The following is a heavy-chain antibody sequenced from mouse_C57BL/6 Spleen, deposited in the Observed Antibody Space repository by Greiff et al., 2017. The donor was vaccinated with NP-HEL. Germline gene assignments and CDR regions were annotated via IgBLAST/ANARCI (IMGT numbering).Heavy chain of an antibody. V-gene: IGHV1-72*01. CDR3: GSYYGQFPYAMDY. CDR2: IDPNSGGT. CDR1: GYTFTSYW. Sequence: VQLQQPGAELVKPGASVKLSCKASGYTFTSYWMHWVKQRPGRGLEWIGRIDPNSGGTKYNEKFKSKATLTVDKPSSTAYMQLSSLTSEDSAVYYCGSYYGQFPYAMDYWGQGTSVTVSS. J-gene: IGHJ4*01. D-gene: IGHD1-1*02.